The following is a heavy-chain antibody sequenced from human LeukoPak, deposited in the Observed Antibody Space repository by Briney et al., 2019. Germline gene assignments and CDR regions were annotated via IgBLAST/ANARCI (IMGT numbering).Heavy chain of an antibody. CDR2: ITNSSSYI. V-gene: IGHV3-21*01. CDR3: ARGPPTDIVVVVAATPAPFDY. J-gene: IGHJ4*02. Sequence: PGGSLTLSCAASGFTFSSYSMNWVRQAPGKGLECVSSITNSSSYIYYADSVKGRFTISRDNAKNSLYLQMNSLRAEDTAVYYCARGPPTDIVVVVAATPAPFDYWGQGTLVTVSS. CDR1: GFTFSSYS. D-gene: IGHD2-15*01.